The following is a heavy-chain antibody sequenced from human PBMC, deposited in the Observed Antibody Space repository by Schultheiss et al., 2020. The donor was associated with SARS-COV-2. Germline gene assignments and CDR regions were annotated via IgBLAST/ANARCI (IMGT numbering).Heavy chain of an antibody. CDR1: GGSFSGYY. D-gene: IGHD3-10*01. J-gene: IGHJ4*02. V-gene: IGHV4-34*01. CDR3: ARGRITMVQGVITGFDY. Sequence: SETLSLTCAVSGGSFSGYYWTWIRQTPGKGLEWIGEINQSGGTNYNPSLKSRVTISVDTSKNQFSLKLSSVTAADTAVYYCARGRITMVQGVITGFDYWGQGTLVTVSS. CDR2: INQSGGT.